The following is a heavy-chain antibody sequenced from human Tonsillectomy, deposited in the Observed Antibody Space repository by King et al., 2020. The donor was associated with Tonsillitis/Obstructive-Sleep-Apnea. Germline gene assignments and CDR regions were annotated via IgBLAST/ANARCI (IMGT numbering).Heavy chain of an antibody. Sequence: DVQLVESGGGLVKPGGSLRLSCAASGFAFNTYSMNWVRQAPGKGLEWVSSISSASSYIYYADSVKGRFTISRDNAKNSLYLQMNSLRAEDTAVYYCVREGDYMDVWGKGTTVTVSS. J-gene: IGHJ6*03. CDR2: ISSASSYI. CDR3: VREGDYMDV. V-gene: IGHV3-21*06. CDR1: GFAFNTYS.